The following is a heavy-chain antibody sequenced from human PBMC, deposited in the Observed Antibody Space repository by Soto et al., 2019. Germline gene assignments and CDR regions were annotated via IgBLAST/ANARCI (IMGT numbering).Heavy chain of an antibody. CDR1: GGSVSSGSYY. Sequence: QVQLQESGPGLVKPSETLSLICTVSGGSVSSGSYYWSWIRQPPGKGLEWIGYISYSGSTNYNPSLKSRVTISVDTSKNQFSLKLSSVTAADTAVYYCAREPTTVTNYYYYALDVWGQGTTVTVSS. CDR3: AREPTTVTNYYYYALDV. CDR2: ISYSGST. V-gene: IGHV4-61*01. J-gene: IGHJ6*02. D-gene: IGHD4-17*01.